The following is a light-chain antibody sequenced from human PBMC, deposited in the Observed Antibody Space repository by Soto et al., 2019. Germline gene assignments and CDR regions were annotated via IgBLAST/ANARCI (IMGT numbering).Light chain of an antibody. J-gene: IGLJ3*02. CDR3: AAWDNSLSGWV. CDR2: THN. Sequence: QSVLTQPPSASGTPGQRVTISCSGSSSNIGSNYVYWYQQLPGTAPKLLIYTHNQRPSGVPARFSGSNSGTSASLAISGLRSDDEADYYCAAWDNSLSGWVFGGGTKLTVL. CDR1: SSNIGSNY. V-gene: IGLV1-47*02.